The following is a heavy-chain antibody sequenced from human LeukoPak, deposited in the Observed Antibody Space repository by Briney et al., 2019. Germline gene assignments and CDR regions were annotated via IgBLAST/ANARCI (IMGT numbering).Heavy chain of an antibody. CDR3: ARGSKVVVAAKRGYSYGFQEYYFDY. Sequence: ASVKVSCKASGYTFTSYYMHWVRQAPGQGLEWMGIINPSGGSTSCAQKFQGRVTMTRDTSTSTVYMELSSLRSEDTAVYYCARGSKVVVAAKRGYSYGFQEYYFDYWGQGTLVTVSS. D-gene: IGHD5-18*01. J-gene: IGHJ4*02. CDR2: INPSGGST. V-gene: IGHV1-46*01. CDR1: GYTFTSYY.